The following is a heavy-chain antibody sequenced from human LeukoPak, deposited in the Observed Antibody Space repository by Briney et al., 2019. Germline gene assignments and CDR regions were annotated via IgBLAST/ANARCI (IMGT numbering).Heavy chain of an antibody. CDR3: ARVYYDILTGPWDAFDI. V-gene: IGHV4-4*02. CDR2: IYHSGST. D-gene: IGHD3-9*01. CDR1: GGSISSSNW. Sequence: SETLSLTCAVSGGSISSSNWWSWVRQPPGKGLEWIGEIYHSGSTNYNPSLKSRVTISVDKSKNQFSLKLSSVTAADTAVYYCARVYYDILTGPWDAFDIWGQGTMVTVSS. J-gene: IGHJ3*02.